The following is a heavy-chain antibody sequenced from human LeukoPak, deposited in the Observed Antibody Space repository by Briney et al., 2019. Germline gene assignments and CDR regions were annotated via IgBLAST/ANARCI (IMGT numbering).Heavy chain of an antibody. D-gene: IGHD1-14*01. CDR2: INHSGST. CDR1: GGSFSGYY. CDR3: ARGGYNRDFDY. J-gene: IGHJ4*02. Sequence: SETLSLTCAVYGGSFSGYYWSWIRQPPGKGLEWIGEINHSGSTNYNPSLKSRVTISVDTSKNQFSLKLSSVTAADTAVYYCARGGYNRDFDYWGQGTLVTVTS. V-gene: IGHV4-34*01.